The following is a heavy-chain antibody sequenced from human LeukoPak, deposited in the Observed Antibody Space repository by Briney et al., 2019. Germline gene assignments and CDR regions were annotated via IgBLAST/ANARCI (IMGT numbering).Heavy chain of an antibody. J-gene: IGHJ6*03. Sequence: PSETLSLTCTVSGGSISSGSYYWSWIRQPAGKGLEWIGRIYTSGNTNYNPSLKSRLTISIDTSKNHFSLKLSSVTAADTAVYYCARLRYSDWGHMDVWGKGTTVTVSS. CDR2: IYTSGNT. CDR1: GGSISSGSYY. CDR3: ARLRYSDWGHMDV. D-gene: IGHD3-9*01. V-gene: IGHV4-61*02.